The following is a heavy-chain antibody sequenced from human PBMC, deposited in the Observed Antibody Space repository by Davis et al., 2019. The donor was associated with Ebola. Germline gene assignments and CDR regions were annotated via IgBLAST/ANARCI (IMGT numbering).Heavy chain of an antibody. CDR3: ARDITMIVGGWFDP. Sequence: AASVKVSCKASGYTFTSYAMHWVRQAPGQRLEWMGWINTGNGNTKYSQKFQDRVTITRDTSTSTAYMELRSLRSDDTAVYYCARDITMIVGGWFDPWGQGTLVTVSS. J-gene: IGHJ5*02. D-gene: IGHD3-22*01. V-gene: IGHV1-3*04. CDR2: INTGNGNT. CDR1: GYTFTSYA.